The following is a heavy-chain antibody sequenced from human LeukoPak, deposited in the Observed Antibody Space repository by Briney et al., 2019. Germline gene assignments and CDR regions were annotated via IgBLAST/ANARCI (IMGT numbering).Heavy chain of an antibody. D-gene: IGHD3-3*01. CDR2: IYYSGSI. Sequence: PSETLSLTCTVSGGSISSGGYYWSWIRQHPGKGLEWIGYIYYSGSIYYNPSLKSRVTISVDTSKNQFSLKLSSVTAADTAVYYCARGSNFWSGYWFDYWGQGTLVTVSS. CDR3: ARGSNFWSGYWFDY. V-gene: IGHV4-31*03. J-gene: IGHJ4*02. CDR1: GGSISSGGYY.